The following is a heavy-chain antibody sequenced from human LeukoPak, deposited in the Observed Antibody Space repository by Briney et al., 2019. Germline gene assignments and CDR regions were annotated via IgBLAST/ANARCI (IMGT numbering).Heavy chain of an antibody. D-gene: IGHD5-12*01. CDR2: ISYDGGNK. J-gene: IGHJ6*03. Sequence: PGRSLRLSCAASGFTFSSYNMHWVRQAPGRGLEWVAVISYDGGNKYYTDSVKGRFTISRDNSKNTLYLRMNSLRAEDTAVYYCARAPFRTRGYSGYESWYYYYMDVWGKGTTVTISS. CDR1: GFTFSSYN. CDR3: ARAPFRTRGYSGYESWYYYYMDV. V-gene: IGHV3-30*03.